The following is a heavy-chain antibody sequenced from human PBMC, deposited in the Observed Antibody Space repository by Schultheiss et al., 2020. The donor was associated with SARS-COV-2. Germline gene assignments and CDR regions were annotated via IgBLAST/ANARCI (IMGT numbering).Heavy chain of an antibody. D-gene: IGHD4-17*01. CDR2: IYSGGST. J-gene: IGHJ3*02. CDR3: AKYGDYRSGPFDI. V-gene: IGHV3-23*03. CDR1: GFTFSIYA. Sequence: GGSLRLSCAASGFTFSIYAMSWVRQAPGKGLEWVSVIYSGGSTYYADSVKGRFTISRDNAKNTLYLQMNSLRAEDTAVYYCAKYGDYRSGPFDIWGQGTMVTVSS.